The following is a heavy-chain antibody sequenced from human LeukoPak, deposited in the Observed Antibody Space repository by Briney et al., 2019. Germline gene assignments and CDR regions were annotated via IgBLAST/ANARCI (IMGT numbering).Heavy chain of an antibody. D-gene: IGHD2-8*01. J-gene: IGHJ4*02. CDR1: GFTFSSYW. CDR3: ATDPASYCTSSTCDFDY. CDR2: IKQDGSEK. V-gene: IGHV3-7*01. Sequence: GSLRLSCAASGFTFSSYWMSWVRQAPGKGLEWVANIKQDGSEKYYVGSVKGRFTISRDNAKNSLYLQMNNLGAEDTAVYYCATDPASYCTSSTCDFDYWGQGTLVTVSS.